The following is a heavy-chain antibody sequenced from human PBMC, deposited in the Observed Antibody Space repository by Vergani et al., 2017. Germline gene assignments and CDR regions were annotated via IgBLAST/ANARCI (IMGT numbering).Heavy chain of an antibody. Sequence: QVQLQQSGPGLVKPSQTLSLTCAISGDSVSSNSADWKWIRQSPSRVLEWLGRTYYRSKWYNDYAVSVKTRITINPDTSTNQFSLQLNAVTPEDTAVYYCSRGREVAASIRNYFKYWGQGTLVTVSS. V-gene: IGHV6-1*01. CDR3: SRGREVAASIRNYFKY. CDR2: TYYRSKWYN. D-gene: IGHD6-13*01. CDR1: GDSVSSNSAD. J-gene: IGHJ4*02.